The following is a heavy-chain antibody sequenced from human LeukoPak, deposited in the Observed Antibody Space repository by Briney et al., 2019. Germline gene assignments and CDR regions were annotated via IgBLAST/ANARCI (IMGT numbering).Heavy chain of an antibody. CDR3: ARGYGDYYYYGLDV. CDR2: IYYSGST. CDR1: GGSISSYY. Sequence: SETLSLTCTVSGGSISSYYWSWIRQPPGKGLEWIRYIYYSGSTNYNPSLKSRVTISVDTSKNQFSLKLSSVTTADTAVYYCARGYGDYYYYGLDVWGQGTTVTVSS. V-gene: IGHV4-59*01. D-gene: IGHD4-17*01. J-gene: IGHJ6*02.